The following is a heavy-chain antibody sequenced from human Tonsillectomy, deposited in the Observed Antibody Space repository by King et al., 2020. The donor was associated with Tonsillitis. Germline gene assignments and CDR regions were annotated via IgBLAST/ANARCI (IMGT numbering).Heavy chain of an antibody. CDR3: ASEYLNLWFGESPGYFDY. J-gene: IGHJ4*02. CDR2: ISYDVSNK. V-gene: IGHV3-30-3*01. CDR1: GFTFSSYA. D-gene: IGHD3-10*01. Sequence: VQLVESGGGVVQPGRSLRLSCAASGFTFSSYAMHWVRQAPGKGLEWVAVISYDVSNKYYADSVKGRFTISRDNSKNTLYLQMNSLRAEDTAVYYCASEYLNLWFGESPGYFDYWGQGTLVTVSS.